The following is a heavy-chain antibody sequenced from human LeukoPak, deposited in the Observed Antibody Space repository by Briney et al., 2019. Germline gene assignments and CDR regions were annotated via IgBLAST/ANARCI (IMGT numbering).Heavy chain of an antibody. CDR3: TKCTTTCYANAFHI. V-gene: IGHV3-23*01. CDR2: ISGSGGDT. Sequence: GGSLRLSCAASGFTFSTYWMSWVRQAPGKGLEWVSAISGSGGDTEYADSVKGRFTISRDNSKNTLNLQMNSLRVEDTAVYYCTKCTTTCYANAFHIWGQGTMVTVSS. D-gene: IGHD2-2*01. J-gene: IGHJ3*02. CDR1: GFTFSTYW.